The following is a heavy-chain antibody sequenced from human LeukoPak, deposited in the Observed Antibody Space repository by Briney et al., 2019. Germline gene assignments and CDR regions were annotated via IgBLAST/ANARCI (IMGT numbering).Heavy chain of an antibody. D-gene: IGHD2-2*01. V-gene: IGHV3-23*01. CDR2: ISGSGGST. CDR1: GFTFSSYA. Sequence: GGSLRLSCAASGFTFSSYAMSWVRQAPGKGLEWVSAISGSGGSTYYADSVKGRSTISRDNSKNTLYLQMNSLRAEDTAVYYCAKALSEIYCSSTSCYLLDYWGQGTLVTVSS. CDR3: AKALSEIYCSSTSCYLLDY. J-gene: IGHJ4*02.